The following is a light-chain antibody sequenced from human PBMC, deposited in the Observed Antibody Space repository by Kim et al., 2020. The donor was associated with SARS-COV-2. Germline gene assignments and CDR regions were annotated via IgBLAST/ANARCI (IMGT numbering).Light chain of an antibody. J-gene: IGLJ1*01. V-gene: IGLV2-23*01. Sequence: GQSVPNSCTGTRRDIGSYNLVPWYQQPPGRAPKLMIYAGSERPSGVSDRFSGSKSGYTASLTISGLQAEEEANYFCSSYAGSHTYIFGPGTKVTVL. CDR3: SSYAGSHTYI. CDR1: RRDIGSYNL. CDR2: AGS.